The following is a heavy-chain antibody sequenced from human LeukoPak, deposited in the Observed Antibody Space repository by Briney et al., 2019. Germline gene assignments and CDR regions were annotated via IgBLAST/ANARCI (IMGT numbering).Heavy chain of an antibody. D-gene: IGHD3-10*02. CDR1: GYTFTSYG. CDR2: ISAYNGNT. J-gene: IGHJ4*02. Sequence: ASVKVSCKASGYTFTSYGISWVRQAPGQGLEWMGWISAYNGNTNYAQKLQGRVTMTTDTSTSTAYMELRSLRSDDTAVYYCARGGLGAFMFTSPLDFDYWGQGTLVTVSS. V-gene: IGHV1-18*01. CDR3: ARGGLGAFMFTSPLDFDY.